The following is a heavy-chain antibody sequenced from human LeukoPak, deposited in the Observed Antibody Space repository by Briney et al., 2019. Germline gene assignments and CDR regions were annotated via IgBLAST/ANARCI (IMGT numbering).Heavy chain of an antibody. Sequence: PGGSLRLSCAASGFTFSSYSMNWVRQAPGKGLEWVSSISSSSSYIYYADSVKGRFTISRDNAKNSLYLQMNSLRAEDTAVYYCARDLVGWRQLNGYYFDYWGQGTLVTVSS. D-gene: IGHD5-24*01. CDR1: GFTFSSYS. CDR2: ISSSSSYI. CDR3: ARDLVGWRQLNGYYFDY. J-gene: IGHJ4*02. V-gene: IGHV3-21*01.